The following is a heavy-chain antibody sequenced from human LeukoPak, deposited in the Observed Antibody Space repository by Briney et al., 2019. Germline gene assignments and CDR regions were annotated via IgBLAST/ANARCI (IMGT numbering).Heavy chain of an antibody. J-gene: IGHJ3*02. Sequence: SETLSLTCTVSGGSISSSSYYWGWIRQPPGKGLEWIGSIYYSGSTYYNPSLKSRVTISVDTSKNQFSLKLSSVTAADTAVYYCARSSGSYDGGAFDIWGQGTMVTVSS. CDR1: GGSISSSSYY. V-gene: IGHV4-39*07. CDR2: IYYSGST. D-gene: IGHD1-26*01. CDR3: ARSSGSYDGGAFDI.